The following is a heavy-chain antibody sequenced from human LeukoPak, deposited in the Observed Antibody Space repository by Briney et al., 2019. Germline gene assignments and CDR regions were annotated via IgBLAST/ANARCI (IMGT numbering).Heavy chain of an antibody. CDR1: GFTVSVNY. CDR3: ARDLRGATDY. Sequence: GGSLRLSCAASGFTVSVNYMGWVRQAPGKRLEYLSSITSDGGTTYYADSVKGRFTISRDNSKNTLYLQMGSLRAGDMALYYCARDLRGATDYWGQGTLVTVSS. V-gene: IGHV3-64*02. D-gene: IGHD1-26*01. J-gene: IGHJ4*02. CDR2: ITSDGGTT.